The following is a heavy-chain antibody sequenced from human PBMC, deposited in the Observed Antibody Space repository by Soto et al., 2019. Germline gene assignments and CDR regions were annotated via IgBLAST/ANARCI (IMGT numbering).Heavy chain of an antibody. CDR2: IWYDGSNK. CDR3: AREGSSGWYGGDDAFDI. D-gene: IGHD6-19*01. Sequence: QVQLVESGGGVVQPGRSLRLSCAASGFTFSSYGMHWVRQAPGKGLEWVAVIWYDGSNKYYADSVKGRFTISRDNSKNTLYLQMNSLRDEDTAVYYCAREGSSGWYGGDDAFDIWGQGTMVTVSS. V-gene: IGHV3-33*01. J-gene: IGHJ3*02. CDR1: GFTFSSYG.